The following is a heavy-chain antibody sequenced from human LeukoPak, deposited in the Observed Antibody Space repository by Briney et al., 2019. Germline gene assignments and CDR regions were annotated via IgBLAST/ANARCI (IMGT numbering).Heavy chain of an antibody. V-gene: IGHV4-31*03. CDR2: IYYSGST. CDR3: ARARETMAIDY. J-gene: IGHJ4*02. D-gene: IGHD5-24*01. CDR1: GGSISSGGYY. Sequence: SETLSLTCTVSGGSISSGGYYWSWIRQHPGKGLEWIGYIYYSGSTYYNPSLKSRVTISVDTSKNQFSLKLSSVTAADTAVYYCARARETMAIDYWGQGTLVTVSS.